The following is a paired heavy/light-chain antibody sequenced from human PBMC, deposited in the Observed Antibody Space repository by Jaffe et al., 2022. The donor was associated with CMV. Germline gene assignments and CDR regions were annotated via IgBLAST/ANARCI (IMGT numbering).Light chain of an antibody. V-gene: IGKV3-20*01. J-gene: IGKJ3*01. CDR3: QQYGSSPLFT. CDR2: GAS. CDR1: QTISSSS. Sequence: DIVLTQSPGTLSLSPGERATLSCRASQTISSSSLAWYQQKPGQAPRLLIYGASYRAIGIPDRFSGSGSGTDFTLTISRLEPEDFAVYYCQQYGSSPLFTFGPGTKVDIK.
Heavy chain of an antibody. CDR1: GGSISSSDYY. V-gene: IGHV4-39*01. CDR3: ARHTPHSYSWSFGPSYYYYMDV. Sequence: QLQLQESGPGLVKPSETLSLTCTVSGGSISSSDYYWGWIRQPPGKGLEWIGSISYSGSTFYNPSLKSRVTISVDTSKKQFSLKLSSVTAADTAVYYCARHTPHSYSWSFGPSYYYYMDVWGKGTTVTVSS. J-gene: IGHJ6*03. CDR2: ISYSGST. D-gene: IGHD6-13*01.